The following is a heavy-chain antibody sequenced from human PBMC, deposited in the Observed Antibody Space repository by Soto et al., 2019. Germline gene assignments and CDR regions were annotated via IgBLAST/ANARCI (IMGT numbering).Heavy chain of an antibody. CDR2: IIPIFGTA. Sequence: QVQLVQSGAEVKKPGSSVKVSCKASGGTFSSYAISWVRQAPGQGLEWMGGIIPIFGTANYAQKLQGRVTITADESTSTAYMELSSLRSEDTAVYYCARGSPIAVAGPRPNYYYYGMDVWGQGTTVTVSS. CDR3: ARGSPIAVAGPRPNYYYYGMDV. CDR1: GGTFSSYA. V-gene: IGHV1-69*01. J-gene: IGHJ6*02. D-gene: IGHD6-19*01.